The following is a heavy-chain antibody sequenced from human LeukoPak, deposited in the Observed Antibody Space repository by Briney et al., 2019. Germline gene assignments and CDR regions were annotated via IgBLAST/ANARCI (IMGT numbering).Heavy chain of an antibody. Sequence: PGGSLRLSCAASGFTFYDYAMHWVRQAPGKGLEWVSGISWNSGSIGYADSVKGRFTISRDNAKNSLYLQMNSLRAEGTAVYYCAREYYYYMDVWGKGTTVTVSS. J-gene: IGHJ6*03. V-gene: IGHV3-9*01. CDR2: ISWNSGSI. CDR1: GFTFYDYA. CDR3: AREYYYYMDV.